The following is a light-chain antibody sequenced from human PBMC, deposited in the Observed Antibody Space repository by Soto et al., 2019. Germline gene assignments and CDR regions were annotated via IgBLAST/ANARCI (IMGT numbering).Light chain of an antibody. Sequence: QSVLTQPPSASGTPGQRVTISCSGGSSNIGSNTVNWYQQLPGTAPKLFIYIDNKRPSGVPDRFSGSKSGTSASLAISGLQSDDEAEYYCAAWDDSLNGPVFGGGTKLTVL. CDR1: SSNIGSNT. CDR3: AAWDDSLNGPV. J-gene: IGLJ2*01. CDR2: IDN. V-gene: IGLV1-44*01.